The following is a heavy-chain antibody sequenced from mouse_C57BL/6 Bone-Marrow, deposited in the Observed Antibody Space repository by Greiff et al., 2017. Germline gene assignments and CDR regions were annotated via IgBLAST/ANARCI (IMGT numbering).Heavy chain of an antibody. D-gene: IGHD1-1*01. Sequence: EVKLVESGGGLVKPGGSLKLSCAASGFTFSSYAMSWVRQTPEKRLEWVATISDGGSYTYYPDNVKGRFTISRDNAKNNLYLQMSHLKSEDTAMXYCARDRGGITTVGGGYFDYWGQGTTLTVSS. V-gene: IGHV5-4*01. J-gene: IGHJ2*01. CDR2: ISDGGSYT. CDR1: GFTFSSYA. CDR3: ARDRGGITTVGGGYFDY.